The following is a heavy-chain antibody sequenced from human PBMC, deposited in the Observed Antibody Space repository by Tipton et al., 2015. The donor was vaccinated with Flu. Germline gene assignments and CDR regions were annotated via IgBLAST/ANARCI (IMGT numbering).Heavy chain of an antibody. D-gene: IGHD3-10*02. V-gene: IGHV4-39*01. CDR2: SYYSGTT. Sequence: TLSLTCTVSSGSISSSPYYWGWIRQPPGKGLEWIGTSYYSGTTYYNPSLKSRVTISVDTSKSQFSLKLRSVTAADTAVYYCARLSYYDVDLKNFYFDYWGQGALVTVSS. J-gene: IGHJ4*02. CDR3: ARLSYYDVDLKNFYFDY. CDR1: SGSISSSPYY.